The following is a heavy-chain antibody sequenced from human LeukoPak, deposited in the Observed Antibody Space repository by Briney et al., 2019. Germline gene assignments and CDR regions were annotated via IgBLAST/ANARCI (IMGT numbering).Heavy chain of an antibody. V-gene: IGHV1-69*04. D-gene: IGHD3-22*01. CDR2: IIPIFGIA. CDR1: GGTFSSYA. J-gene: IGHJ6*02. Sequence: SVKVSCKASGGTFSSYAISWVRQAPGQGLGWMGRIIPIFGIANYAQKFQGRVTITADKSTSTAYMELSSLRSEDTAVYYCARADDSSGYSPPAGGMDVWGQGTTVTVSS. CDR3: ARADDSSGYSPPAGGMDV.